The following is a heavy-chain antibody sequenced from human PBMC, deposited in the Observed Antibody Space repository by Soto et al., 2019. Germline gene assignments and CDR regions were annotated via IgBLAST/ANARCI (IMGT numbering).Heavy chain of an antibody. CDR3: AKVGFPYSYGYLFYY. CDR2: ISYDGSNK. J-gene: IGHJ4*02. D-gene: IGHD5-18*01. Sequence: PGGSPRLSCAASGFTFSSYAMHWVRQAPGKGLEWVAVISYDGSNKYYADSVKGRFTISRDNSKNTLYLQMNSLRVEDTAVYYCAKVGFPYSYGYLFYYWGQGTLVTVSS. V-gene: IGHV3-30-3*01. CDR1: GFTFSSYA.